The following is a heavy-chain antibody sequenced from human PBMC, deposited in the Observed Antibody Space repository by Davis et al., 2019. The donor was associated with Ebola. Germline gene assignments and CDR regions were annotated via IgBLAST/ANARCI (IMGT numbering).Heavy chain of an antibody. CDR2: IWYDGSNK. Sequence: PGGSLRLSCAASGFTFSSYGMHWVRQAPGKGLEWVAVIWYDGSNKYYADSVKGRFTISRDNSKNTLYLQMNSLRAEDTAVYYCARSRYLGELSTRNLLDYWGQGTLVTVSS. D-gene: IGHD3-16*02. J-gene: IGHJ4*02. CDR1: GFTFSSYG. CDR3: ARSRYLGELSTRNLLDY. V-gene: IGHV3-33*01.